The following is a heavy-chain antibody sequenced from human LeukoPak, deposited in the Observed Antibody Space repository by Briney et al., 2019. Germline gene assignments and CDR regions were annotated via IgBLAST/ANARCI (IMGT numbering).Heavy chain of an antibody. Sequence: SETLSLTCTVSGGSISIGSYYWSWIRQPAGKGLEWIGRIYTSGSTNYNPSLKSRVTISVDTSKNQFSLKLSSVTAADTAVYYCAREQPTYDYGDYGYYFDYWGQGTLVTVSS. CDR3: AREQPTYDYGDYGYYFDY. D-gene: IGHD4-17*01. CDR1: GGSISIGSYY. J-gene: IGHJ4*02. CDR2: IYTSGST. V-gene: IGHV4-61*02.